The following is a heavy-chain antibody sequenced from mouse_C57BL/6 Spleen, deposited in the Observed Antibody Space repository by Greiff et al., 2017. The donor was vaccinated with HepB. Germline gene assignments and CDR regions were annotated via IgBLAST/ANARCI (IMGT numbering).Heavy chain of an antibody. CDR3: ARIANDYDSYWYFDV. CDR2: IWWDDDK. V-gene: IGHV8-8*01. J-gene: IGHJ1*03. Sequence: QVTLKESGPGILQPSQTLSLTCSFSGFSLSTFGMGVGWIRQPSGKGLEWLAHIWWDDDKYYNPALKSRLTSSKDTSKNQIFLKIANVDTADTATYYCARIANDYDSYWYFDVWGTGTTVTVTS. D-gene: IGHD2-4*01. CDR1: GFSLSTFGMG.